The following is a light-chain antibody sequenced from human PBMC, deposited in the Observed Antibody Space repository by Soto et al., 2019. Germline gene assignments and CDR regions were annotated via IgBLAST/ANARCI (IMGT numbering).Light chain of an antibody. V-gene: IGLV2-14*01. CDR1: SSDVGGYNY. CDR3: SSYKSGSTPYV. Sequence: QSALTQPASVSGSPGQSITISCTGTSSDVGGYNYVSWYQQHPGKAPKLMIYDVSNRPSGVSNRFSGSKSGNTASLTISGLQAEDDEDYYCSSYKSGSTPYVFGTGTKVTVL. CDR2: DVS. J-gene: IGLJ1*01.